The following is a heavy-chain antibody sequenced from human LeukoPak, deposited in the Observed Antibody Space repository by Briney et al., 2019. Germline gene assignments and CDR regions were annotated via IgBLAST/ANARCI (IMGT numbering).Heavy chain of an antibody. J-gene: IGHJ4*02. CDR2: ISSSSSYI. D-gene: IGHD3-22*01. CDR1: GFTFSSYS. Sequence: PGGSLRLSCAASGFTFSSYSMNWVRQAPGKGLEWVSSISSSSSYIYYADSVKGRFTISRDNSKNTLYLQMNSLRAEDTAVYYCAKVGPLHDAYDSSGYYYVLEALGFDYWGQGTLVTVSS. CDR3: AKVGPLHDAYDSSGYYYVLEALGFDY. V-gene: IGHV3-21*04.